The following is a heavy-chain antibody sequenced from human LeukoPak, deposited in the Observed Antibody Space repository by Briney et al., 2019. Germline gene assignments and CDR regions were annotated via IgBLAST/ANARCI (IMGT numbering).Heavy chain of an antibody. CDR1: GFTFSDYY. Sequence: PGGSLRLSCAASGFTFSDYYMSWIRQAPGKGLEWVSYISSSGSTIYYADSVKGRFTISRDNAKNSLYLQMNSLRAEDTAVYYCARDVRSAYYDFWSGYGWFDPWGQGTLVTVSS. V-gene: IGHV3-11*01. J-gene: IGHJ5*02. CDR3: ARDVRSAYYDFWSGYGWFDP. D-gene: IGHD3-3*01. CDR2: ISSSGSTI.